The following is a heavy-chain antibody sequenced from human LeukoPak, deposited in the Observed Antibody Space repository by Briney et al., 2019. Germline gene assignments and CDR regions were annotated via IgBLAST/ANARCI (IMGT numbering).Heavy chain of an antibody. D-gene: IGHD3-3*01. Sequence: SETLSLTCAVYGGSFSGYYWSWIRQPPGKGLDCIGEINHSGSTNYNPSLKSRVTISVDTSKNQFSLKLSSVTAADTAVYYCARVPSHYDFWSGYYYYFDYWGQGTLVTVSS. CDR3: ARVPSHYDFWSGYYYYFDY. J-gene: IGHJ4*02. CDR1: GGSFSGYY. CDR2: INHSGST. V-gene: IGHV4-34*01.